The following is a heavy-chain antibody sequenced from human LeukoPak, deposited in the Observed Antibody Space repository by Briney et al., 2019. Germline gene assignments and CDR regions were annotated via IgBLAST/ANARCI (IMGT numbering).Heavy chain of an antibody. V-gene: IGHV1-69*13. CDR1: GGTFSSYA. J-gene: IGHJ4*02. CDR2: IIPIFGTA. Sequence: SVKVSCKASGGTFSSYAISWVRQAPGQGLEWMGGIIPIFGTANYAQKFQGRVTITADESTSTAYMELSSLRSEDTAVYYCARDTAMVRFARGYFDYWGQGTLVTVSS. D-gene: IGHD5-18*01. CDR3: ARDTAMVRFARGYFDY.